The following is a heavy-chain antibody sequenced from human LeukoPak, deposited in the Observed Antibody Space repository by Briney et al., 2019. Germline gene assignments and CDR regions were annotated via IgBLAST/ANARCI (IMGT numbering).Heavy chain of an antibody. CDR3: AKDGSSIAGDYFDY. D-gene: IGHD6-6*01. V-gene: IGHV3-23*01. CDR1: GFTFSSYG. CDR2: ISGSGGST. Sequence: GRSLRLSCAASGFTFSSYGMHWVRQAPGKGLEWVSAISGSGGSTYYADSVKGRFTISRDNSKNTLYLQMNSLRAEDTAVYYCAKDGSSIAGDYFDYWGQGTLVTVSS. J-gene: IGHJ4*02.